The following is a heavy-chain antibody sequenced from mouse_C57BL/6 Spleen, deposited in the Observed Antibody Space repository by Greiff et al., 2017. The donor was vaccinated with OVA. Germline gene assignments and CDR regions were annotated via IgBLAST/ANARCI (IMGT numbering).Heavy chain of an antibody. Sequence: DVKLVESGGDLVKPGGSLKLSCAASGFTFSSYGMSWVRQTPDKRLEWVATISSGGSYTYYPDSVKGRFTISRDNAKNTLYLQMSSLKSEDTTMYYCAIENWDGEYWGPGTTLTVSS. D-gene: IGHD4-1*01. J-gene: IGHJ2*01. CDR3: AIENWDGEY. CDR1: GFTFSSYG. CDR2: ISSGGSYT. V-gene: IGHV5-6*02.